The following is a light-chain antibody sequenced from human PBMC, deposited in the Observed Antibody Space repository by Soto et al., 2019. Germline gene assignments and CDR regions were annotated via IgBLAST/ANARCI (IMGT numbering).Light chain of an antibody. J-gene: IGKJ1*01. CDR1: QSFNSNY. CDR2: GAS. V-gene: IGKV3-20*01. Sequence: EIWLKQFPGTLSLSPGERATLSCTASQSFNSNYLAWYQQKPGQAPRLLIYGASTRATGIPDRFSGSGSGTDFTLTISRLEPEDFAVYYCHQYGSSPRTFGPGTKVDIK. CDR3: HQYGSSPRT.